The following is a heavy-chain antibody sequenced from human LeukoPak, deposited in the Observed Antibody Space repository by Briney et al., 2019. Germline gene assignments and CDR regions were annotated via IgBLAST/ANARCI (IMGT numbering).Heavy chain of an antibody. Sequence: SVKVSCKASGGSLSSYAISWVRQAPGQGLEWMGGIIPIFGTTNYAQKFQGRVTITADESTSTAYMELSSLRSEDTAVYYCASYCSNGVCYRGHAFDVWGQGTMVTVSS. CDR3: ASYCSNGVCYRGHAFDV. V-gene: IGHV1-69*13. CDR2: IIPIFGTT. CDR1: GGSLSSYA. D-gene: IGHD2-8*01. J-gene: IGHJ3*01.